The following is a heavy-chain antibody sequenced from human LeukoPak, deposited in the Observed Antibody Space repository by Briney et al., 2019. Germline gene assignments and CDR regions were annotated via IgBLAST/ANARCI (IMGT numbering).Heavy chain of an antibody. CDR1: GGSISSYY. Sequence: SETLSLTCTVSGGSISSYYWSWIRQPPGKGLEWIGYIYYSGSTNYNPSLKSRVTISVDTFKNQFSLKLSSVTAADTAVYYCARVDGDYVGDYWGQGTLVTVSS. V-gene: IGHV4-59*01. CDR2: IYYSGST. D-gene: IGHD4-17*01. CDR3: ARVDGDYVGDY. J-gene: IGHJ4*02.